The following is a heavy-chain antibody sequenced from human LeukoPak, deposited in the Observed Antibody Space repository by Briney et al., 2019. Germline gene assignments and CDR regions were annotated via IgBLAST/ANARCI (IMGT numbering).Heavy chain of an antibody. D-gene: IGHD6-19*01. Sequence: SETLSLTCAVYGGSFSGYYWSWIRQPPGKGLEWIGSIYYSGSTYYNPSLKSRVTISVDTSKNQFSLKLSSVTAADTAVYYCASHIAVATHWFDPWGQGTLVTVSS. V-gene: IGHV4-34*01. CDR2: IYYSGST. J-gene: IGHJ5*02. CDR1: GGSFSGYY. CDR3: ASHIAVATHWFDP.